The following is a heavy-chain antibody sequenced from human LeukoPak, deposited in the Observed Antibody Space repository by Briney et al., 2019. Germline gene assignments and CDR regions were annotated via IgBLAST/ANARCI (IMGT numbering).Heavy chain of an antibody. V-gene: IGHV4-34*01. Sequence: SETLSLTCAVYGGSFSGYYWSWIRQPPGKGLEWIGEINHSGSTNYNPSLKSRVTISVDTSKNQFSLKLSSATAADTAVYYCARGRRVLRFLEWLPQVGTDAFDIWGQGTMVTVSS. CDR2: INHSGST. D-gene: IGHD3-3*01. CDR3: ARGRRVLRFLEWLPQVGTDAFDI. J-gene: IGHJ3*02. CDR1: GGSFSGYY.